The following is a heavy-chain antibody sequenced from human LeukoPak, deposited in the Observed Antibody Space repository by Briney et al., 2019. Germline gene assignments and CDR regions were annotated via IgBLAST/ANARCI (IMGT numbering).Heavy chain of an antibody. CDR1: GFTFTTYS. Sequence: GGSLRLSCAASGFTFTTYSMNWVRQASGKGLEWVSSIGSSSTYIYYADSLKGRFTISRDNAKNSLYLQMNSLRAEDTAVYYCARDRYGDYAFDYWGQGTLVTVSS. D-gene: IGHD4-17*01. V-gene: IGHV3-21*01. J-gene: IGHJ4*02. CDR2: IGSSSTYI. CDR3: ARDRYGDYAFDY.